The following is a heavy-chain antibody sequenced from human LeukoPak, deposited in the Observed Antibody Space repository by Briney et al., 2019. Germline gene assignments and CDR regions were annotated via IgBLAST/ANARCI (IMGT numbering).Heavy chain of an antibody. J-gene: IGHJ4*02. V-gene: IGHV4-4*09. D-gene: IGHD2-2*01. Sequence: SETLSLTCTVSGGSISSYYWSWIRQPPGKGLEWTGYIYTSGSTNYNPSLKSRVTISVDTSKNQFSLKLSSVTAADTAVYYCARRLRYCSSTSCSYYFDYWGQGTLVTVSS. CDR3: ARRLRYCSSTSCSYYFDY. CDR2: IYTSGST. CDR1: GGSISSYY.